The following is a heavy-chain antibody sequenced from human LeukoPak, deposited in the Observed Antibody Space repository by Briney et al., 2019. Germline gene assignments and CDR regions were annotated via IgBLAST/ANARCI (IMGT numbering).Heavy chain of an antibody. Sequence: GGSLRLSCAASGFAFSSYDMNWVRQAPGKGLEWVSSISDSSTYIYYADSLKGRFTISRDNAKNSLYLQINSPRVEDTAVYYCARGVRIAVADYWGQGTLVTVSS. V-gene: IGHV3-21*01. J-gene: IGHJ4*02. CDR1: GFAFSSYD. CDR3: ARGVRIAVADY. D-gene: IGHD6-13*01. CDR2: ISDSSTYI.